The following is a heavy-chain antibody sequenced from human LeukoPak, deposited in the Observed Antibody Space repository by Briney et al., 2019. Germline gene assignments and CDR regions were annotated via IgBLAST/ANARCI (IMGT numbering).Heavy chain of an antibody. D-gene: IGHD5-18*01. Sequence: GGSLRLSCAASGFTFSSYWMSWVRQAPGKGLEWVANIKQDGSEKYYVDSVKGRFTISRDNAKNSLYLQMNSLRAEDTAVYYCARDNYGYVHYFDYWGQGTLVTVSS. J-gene: IGHJ4*02. CDR1: GFTFSSYW. V-gene: IGHV3-7*01. CDR3: ARDNYGYVHYFDY. CDR2: IKQDGSEK.